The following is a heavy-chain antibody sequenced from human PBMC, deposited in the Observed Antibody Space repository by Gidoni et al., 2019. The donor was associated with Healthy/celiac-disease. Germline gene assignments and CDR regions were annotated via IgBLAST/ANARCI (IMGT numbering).Heavy chain of an antibody. CDR2: ISSSGSTI. V-gene: IGHV3-11*01. CDR3: ATDLLSDYYDNPSGY. J-gene: IGHJ4*02. Sequence: QVQLVESGGGLVKPGGSLRLSCAAPGFTCSDYYMSWIRQAPGKGLEWVSYISSSGSTIYYADSVKGRFTISRDNAKNSLYLQMNSLRAEDTAVYYCATDLLSDYYDNPSGYWGQGTLVTVSS. D-gene: IGHD3-22*01. CDR1: GFTCSDYY.